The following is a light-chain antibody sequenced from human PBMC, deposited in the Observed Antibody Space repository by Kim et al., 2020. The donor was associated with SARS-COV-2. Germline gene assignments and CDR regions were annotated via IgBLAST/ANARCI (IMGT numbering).Light chain of an antibody. CDR2: GCS. CDR3: NSYTTIRTYV. CDR1: NYDCRSFNF. J-gene: IGLJ1*01. Sequence: QSVILFCTQTNYDCRSFNFVAWYQHHPGKAPTLVIYGCSYRPAAVSNRFSGSKSGNTASLTISGTQAEDEADYYCNSYTTIRTYVFGTGTKVTVL. V-gene: IGLV2-14*03.